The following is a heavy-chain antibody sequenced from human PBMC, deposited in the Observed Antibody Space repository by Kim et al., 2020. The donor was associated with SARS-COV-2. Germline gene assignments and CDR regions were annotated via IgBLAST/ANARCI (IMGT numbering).Heavy chain of an antibody. D-gene: IGHD4-17*01. CDR3: ARGSMSGEGDY. V-gene: IGHV1-3*01. J-gene: IGHJ4*02. Sequence: ASVKVSCKASGYIFTVYAIHWVRQAPGQRLEWMGWINAGNGNTKYSQKFQGRVTITRDTSASIAYMELSSLRSEDTAVYYCARGSMSGEGDYWGQGTLVT. CDR1: GYIFTVYA. CDR2: INAGNGNT.